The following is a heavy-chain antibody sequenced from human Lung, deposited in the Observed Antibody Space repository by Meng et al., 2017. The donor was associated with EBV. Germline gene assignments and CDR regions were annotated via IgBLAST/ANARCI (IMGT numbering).Heavy chain of an antibody. V-gene: IGHV1-8*01. Sequence: QVQLVQSGDEVKKPGTSVKVSCKASGNTFTSSNITWVRQATGQGPEWMGWTNPNSANTDFSQNFLGRVTMTRNTSTGTAYMELSSLRSEDTAVYYCARYTGHLDPWGQGTLVTVSS. J-gene: IGHJ5*02. CDR2: TNPNSANT. CDR3: ARYTGHLDP. CDR1: GNTFTSSN. D-gene: IGHD2-2*02.